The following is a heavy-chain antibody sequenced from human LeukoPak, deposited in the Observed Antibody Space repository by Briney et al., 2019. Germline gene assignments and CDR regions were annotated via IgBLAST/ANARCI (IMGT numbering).Heavy chain of an antibody. J-gene: IGHJ5*02. CDR2: IIPIFGTA. V-gene: IGHV1-69*05. CDR3: ARENYYGPGGCTS. Sequence: SVKVSCKASGGTFSSYAISWVRQAPGQGLEWMGGIIPIFGTANYAQKFQGRVTITTDESTSTAYMELSSLRSEDTAVYYCARENYYGPGGCTSWARGTLVTVSS. CDR1: GGTFSSYA. D-gene: IGHD3-10*01.